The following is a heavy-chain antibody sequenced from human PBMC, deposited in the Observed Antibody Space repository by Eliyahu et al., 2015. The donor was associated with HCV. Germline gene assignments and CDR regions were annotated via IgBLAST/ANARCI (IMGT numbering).Heavy chain of an antibody. J-gene: IGHJ2*01. CDR3: AKDRRVSPKWYFDL. CDR2: ISDSGGST. CDR1: GFTFSAYA. D-gene: IGHD2-8*01. V-gene: IGHV3-23*01. Sequence: EVQLLESGGGLVQPGGSLRLSCAASGFTFSAYAMSWVRQAPGKGLEWVSAISDSGGSTYYADSVKGRFTISRDNSKNTLYLQMNSLRGEDTAVYYCAKDRRVSPKWYFDLWGRGTLVTVSS.